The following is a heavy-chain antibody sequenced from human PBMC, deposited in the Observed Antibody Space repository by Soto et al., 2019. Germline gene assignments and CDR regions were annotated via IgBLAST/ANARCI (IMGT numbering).Heavy chain of an antibody. CDR3: ARDRGSYFGY. J-gene: IGHJ4*02. V-gene: IGHV3-30-3*01. CDR1: GFSFTTYA. D-gene: IGHD3-16*01. CDR2: ISYDGSDK. Sequence: QVHLVESGGGVVQPGRSLTLSCAAAGFSFTTYAMQWVRQAPGKGLEWVAVISYDGSDKYYADSVKGRFTSSKDNSNNTVSLQRNVLRADDTAVYYCARDRGSYFGYWGQGTLVTVSS.